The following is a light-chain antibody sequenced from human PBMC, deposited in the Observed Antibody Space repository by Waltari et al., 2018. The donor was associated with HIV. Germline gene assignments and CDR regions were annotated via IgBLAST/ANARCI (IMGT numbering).Light chain of an antibody. V-gene: IGLV2-23*02. CDR1: NSNVGSFNF. Sequence: QSALTQPASVSGSPGQSITISCTGTNSNVGSFNFVSWYQQHPGKAPRLMIYEVTQRPSGISNRFSGSKSGNTASLTISGRQAEDEAYYYCSSYAGSNIWVFGGGTKLTVL. CDR2: EVT. CDR3: SSYAGSNIWV. J-gene: IGLJ3*02.